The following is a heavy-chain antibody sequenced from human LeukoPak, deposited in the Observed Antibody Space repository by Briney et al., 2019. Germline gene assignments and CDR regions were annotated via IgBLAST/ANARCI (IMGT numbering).Heavy chain of an antibody. D-gene: IGHD1-26*01. CDR1: GFTFSSYS. CDR2: ISSSSSYI. Sequence: PGGSLRLSCATSGFTFSSYSMNWVRQAPGKGLEWVSCISSSSSYIYYTDSVKGRFTISRDNSKNTLYLQMNSLRAEDTAVYYCAKSGSATRPYYFDYWGQGTLVTVSS. J-gene: IGHJ4*02. CDR3: AKSGSATRPYYFDY. V-gene: IGHV3-21*04.